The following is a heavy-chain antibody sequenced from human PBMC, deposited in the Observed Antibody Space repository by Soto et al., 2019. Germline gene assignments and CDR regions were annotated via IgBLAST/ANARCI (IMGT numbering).Heavy chain of an antibody. Sequence: ASVKVSCKASGYTFTSYGISWVRQAPGQGLEWMGWISAYNGNTNYAQKLQGRVTMTTDTSTSTAYMELRSLRSDDTAVYYCARNEYSSSLYYYYYMDVWGKGTTVTVSS. D-gene: IGHD6-6*01. V-gene: IGHV1-18*01. CDR3: ARNEYSSSLYYYYYMDV. CDR2: ISAYNGNT. CDR1: GYTFTSYG. J-gene: IGHJ6*03.